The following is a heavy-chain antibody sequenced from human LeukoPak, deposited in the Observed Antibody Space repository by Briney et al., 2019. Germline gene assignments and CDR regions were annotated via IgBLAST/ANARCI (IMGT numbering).Heavy chain of an antibody. D-gene: IGHD1-26*01. V-gene: IGHV4-34*01. J-gene: IGHJ4*02. CDR2: INHSGST. Sequence: SETLSLTCAVYGGSFSGYYWSWIRQPPGKGLEWIGEINHSGSTNYNPSLKSRVTISVDTSKNQFSLKLSSVTAADTAVYYCARGRGDSGSHYADYWGQGTLVTVSS. CDR1: GGSFSGYY. CDR3: ARGRGDSGSHYADY.